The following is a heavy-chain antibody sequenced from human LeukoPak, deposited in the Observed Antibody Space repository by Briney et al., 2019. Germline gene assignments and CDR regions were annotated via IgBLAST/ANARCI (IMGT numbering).Heavy chain of an antibody. J-gene: IGHJ5*02. CDR1: GYTFTSYG. CDR3: ARDRAVADYNWFDP. CDR2: ISAYNGNT. V-gene: IGHV1-18*01. Sequence: ASVKVSCKASGYTFTSYGISWVRQAPGQVLEWMGWISAYNGNTNYAQKLQGRVTMTTDTSTSTAYMELRSLRSDDTAVYYCARDRAVADYNWFDPWGRGTLVTVSS. D-gene: IGHD6-19*01.